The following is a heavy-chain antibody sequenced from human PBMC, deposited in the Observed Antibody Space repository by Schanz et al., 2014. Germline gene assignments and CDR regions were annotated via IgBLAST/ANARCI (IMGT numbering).Heavy chain of an antibody. CDR3: ARENLNWEAFDI. Sequence: EVQLLASGGGLVQPGGSLRLTCLTSGFTFTDHAMSWVRQAPGKGLEWVSSISNGGGYIYYADSVKGRFTISRDNAKNSLYLEMTSLRGEDTAVYYCARENLNWEAFDIWGQGTVVTVSS. J-gene: IGHJ3*02. V-gene: IGHV3-21*02. CDR2: ISNGGGYI. D-gene: IGHD7-27*01. CDR1: GFTFTDHA.